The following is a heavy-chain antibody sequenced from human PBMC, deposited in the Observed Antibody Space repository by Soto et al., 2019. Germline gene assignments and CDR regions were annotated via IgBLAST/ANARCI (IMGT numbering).Heavy chain of an antibody. CDR2: TYYRSKWYN. CDR1: GDTVPSNSAT. J-gene: IGHJ4*02. CDR3: ARFYPRSVAIDY. V-gene: IGHV6-1*01. Sequence: PSQTLSLTCAISGDTVPSNSATWYWTRQSPSRGLEWLGRTYYRSKWYNDYALSVKSRITINPDTSKNQFSLQLNSVTPEDTAVYYCARFYPRSVAIDYWGQGTLVTVSS.